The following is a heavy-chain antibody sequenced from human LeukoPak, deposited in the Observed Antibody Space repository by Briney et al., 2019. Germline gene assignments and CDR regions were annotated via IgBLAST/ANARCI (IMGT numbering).Heavy chain of an antibody. Sequence: GGSLRLSCAASGFTFSSYWMHWVRQTPGKGLMWVSRIESDGSTIYADSVKDRFTISRDNGKNTVYLQVNSLRVDDTAMYYCARAVTYFYGSVTYDWFDPWGQGTLVTVSS. CDR2: IESDGST. D-gene: IGHD3-10*01. CDR3: ARAVTYFYGSVTYDWFDP. V-gene: IGHV3-74*01. CDR1: GFTFSSYW. J-gene: IGHJ5*02.